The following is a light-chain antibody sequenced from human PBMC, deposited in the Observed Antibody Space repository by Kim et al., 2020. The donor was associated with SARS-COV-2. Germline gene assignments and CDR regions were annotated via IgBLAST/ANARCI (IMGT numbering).Light chain of an antibody. Sequence: SGSLGASVKLTCTLSSGHSSNAIAWHQQQPVMGPRFLMKLNSDGSHTKGDGIPDRFSGSSSGAERYLTISSLQSEDEADYYCQTWGAGIRVFGGG. CDR3: QTWGAGIRV. V-gene: IGLV4-69*01. CDR2: LNSDGSH. J-gene: IGLJ3*02. CDR1: SGHSSNA.